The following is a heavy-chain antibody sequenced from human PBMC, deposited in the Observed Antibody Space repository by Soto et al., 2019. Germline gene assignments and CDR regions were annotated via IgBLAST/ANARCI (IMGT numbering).Heavy chain of an antibody. CDR3: GGRGGLAKTSSYFAY. CDR2: VYYSGST. D-gene: IGHD3-16*01. Sequence: SETLSLTCTVSGGSVSSSSYYWGWVRQPPGKGLEWIGSVYYSGSTYYNPSLESRVTISVDKSKNQFSLKLMSLSAADTAVYYWGGRGGLAKTSSYFAYWGRGARVPV. V-gene: IGHV4-39*01. CDR1: GGSVSSSSYY. J-gene: IGHJ4*02.